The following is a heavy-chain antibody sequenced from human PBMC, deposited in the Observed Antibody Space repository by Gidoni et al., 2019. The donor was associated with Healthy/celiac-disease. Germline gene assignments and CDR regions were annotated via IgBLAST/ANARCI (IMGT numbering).Heavy chain of an antibody. CDR3: AKALDYGGNHDFDY. J-gene: IGHJ4*02. Sequence: EVQLVESGGGLVQPGRSLRLSCAASGFTFVDYAMHWVRQAPGKGLEWVSGISWNSGSIGYADSVKGRFTISRDNAKNSLYLQMNSLRAEDTALYYCAKALDYGGNHDFDYWGQGTLVTVSS. CDR1: GFTFVDYA. CDR2: ISWNSGSI. V-gene: IGHV3-9*01. D-gene: IGHD4-17*01.